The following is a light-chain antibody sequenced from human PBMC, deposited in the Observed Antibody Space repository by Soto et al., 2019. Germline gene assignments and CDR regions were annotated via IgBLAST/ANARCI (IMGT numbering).Light chain of an antibody. J-gene: IGLJ2*01. Sequence: QSVLTQPPSVSGAPGQRVTISCTGSSSNIGAGYDVHWYQQLPGTAPKLLIYGNNNRPSGVPDRFSASKSGTSASLAITGLQAEDEADFYCPSYDNSLSVLFGGGTKVTVL. V-gene: IGLV1-40*01. CDR1: SSNIGAGYD. CDR2: GNN. CDR3: PSYDNSLSVL.